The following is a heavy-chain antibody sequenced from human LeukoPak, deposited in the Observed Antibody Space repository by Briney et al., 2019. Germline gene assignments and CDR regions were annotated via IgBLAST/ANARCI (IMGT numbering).Heavy chain of an antibody. Sequence: PGRSLRLSCTGSGFSFDRHWMHWVRQAPGKGLELVSHINPEGTLTTYADFVKGRFTISRDNTNSKLYLQMYRLRVDDTALYFCVRGQHTPYGLDYWGQGALVTVSS. V-gene: IGHV3-74*01. D-gene: IGHD3-10*01. CDR3: VRGQHTPYGLDY. CDR2: INPEGTLT. J-gene: IGHJ4*02. CDR1: GFSFDRHW.